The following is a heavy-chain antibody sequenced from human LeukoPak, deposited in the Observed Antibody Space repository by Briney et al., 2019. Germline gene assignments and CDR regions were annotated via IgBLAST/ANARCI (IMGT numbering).Heavy chain of an antibody. CDR1: GFSLTTYG. CDR3: AKDRPIKGGFDP. J-gene: IGHJ5*02. V-gene: IGHV3-30*02. CDR2: IRSDGTSK. D-gene: IGHD3-16*01. Sequence: GGSLRLSCVASGFSLTTYGMLWVRQAPGKGLQWVAFIRSDGTSKYYGDSVEGRFTISRDNSKSTLYMLMNSLNAEDTGNYYCAKDRPIKGGFDPWGQGTPVTVSS.